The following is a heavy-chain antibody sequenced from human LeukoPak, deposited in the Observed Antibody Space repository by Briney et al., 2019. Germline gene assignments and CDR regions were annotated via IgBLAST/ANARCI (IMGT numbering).Heavy chain of an antibody. J-gene: IGHJ4*02. D-gene: IGHD4-17*01. Sequence: GRSLRLSCAPSGFTFTSYAMSWVRHAPGKGLEWVSAISGSGGSTYYADSVKGRFTISRDNSKNTLYLQMNSLRAEDTAVYYCARGNYGVLFDYWGQGTLVTVSS. CDR3: ARGNYGVLFDY. V-gene: IGHV3-23*01. CDR1: GFTFTSYA. CDR2: ISGSGGST.